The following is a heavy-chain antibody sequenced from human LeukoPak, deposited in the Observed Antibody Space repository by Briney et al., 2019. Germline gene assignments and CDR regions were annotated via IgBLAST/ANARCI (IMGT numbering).Heavy chain of an antibody. J-gene: IGHJ4*02. CDR1: GFTFSNFG. D-gene: IGHD3-22*01. CDR3: AKDQQTYYYDSSGFYPGDS. CDR2: ISYDGSNR. V-gene: IGHV3-30*18. Sequence: PGGSLRLSCAASGFTFSNFGMHWVRQAPGKGLEWVAVISYDGSNRYYADSVKGRFTISRDNSKNTLYLQMNSLRAEDTAVYYCAKDQQTYYYDSSGFYPGDSWGQGTLVTVSS.